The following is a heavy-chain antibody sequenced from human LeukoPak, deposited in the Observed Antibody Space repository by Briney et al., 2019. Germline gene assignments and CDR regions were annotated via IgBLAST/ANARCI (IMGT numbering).Heavy chain of an antibody. Sequence: SETLSLTCTVSGGSISSYYWSWIRQPPGKRLEWIGHIYYSGSSNYNPSLKSRVTISVDTSKNQFSLKLSSVTAADTAVYYCASRSSIWSGYQDTLYYFDSWGQGTLVTVSS. V-gene: IGHV4-59*01. CDR1: GGSISSYY. J-gene: IGHJ4*02. D-gene: IGHD3-3*01. CDR3: ASRSSIWSGYQDTLYYFDS. CDR2: IYYSGSS.